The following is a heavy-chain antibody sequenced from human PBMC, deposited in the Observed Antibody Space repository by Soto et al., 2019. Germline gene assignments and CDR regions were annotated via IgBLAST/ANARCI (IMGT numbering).Heavy chain of an antibody. CDR1: GFTFSSYA. J-gene: IGHJ4*02. D-gene: IGHD2-21*01. CDR3: ARDSIEYYFDY. CDR2: ISYDGSNK. V-gene: IGHV3-30-3*01. Sequence: QVQLVESGGDVVQPGRSLRLSCAASGFTFSSYAMHWVRQAPGKGLEWVAVISYDGSNKYYADSVKGRFTISRDNSKNTLYLQMNSLRAEDTAVYYCARDSIEYYFDYWGQGTLVTVSS.